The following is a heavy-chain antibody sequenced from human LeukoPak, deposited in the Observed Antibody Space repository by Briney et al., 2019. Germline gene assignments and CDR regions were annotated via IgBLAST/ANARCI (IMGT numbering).Heavy chain of an antibody. Sequence: GGSLRLSCAASGFTFSNCGMGWVRQAPGKGLEWVTGITGNGGSTYYADSVKGRFTISRDNAKNSLYLQMNSLRAEDTAVYYCARGDLGYCSGGSCYYSDYWGQGTLVTVSS. CDR1: GFTFSNCG. CDR2: ITGNGGST. D-gene: IGHD2-15*01. J-gene: IGHJ4*02. CDR3: ARGDLGYCSGGSCYYSDY. V-gene: IGHV3-23*01.